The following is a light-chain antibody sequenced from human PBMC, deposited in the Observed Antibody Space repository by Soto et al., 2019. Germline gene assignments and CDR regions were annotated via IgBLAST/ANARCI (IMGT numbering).Light chain of an antibody. Sequence: EIVLTQSPGTLSLSPGERATLSCRASQSVSSSYLAWYQQKPGQAPRLLIYGTSSRATGIPDRFSGSGSGTDFTLTISRLEPEDFAEYYGQEYGSQYTFGQGTKLEIK. V-gene: IGKV3-20*01. J-gene: IGKJ2*01. CDR2: GTS. CDR3: QEYGSQYT. CDR1: QSVSSSY.